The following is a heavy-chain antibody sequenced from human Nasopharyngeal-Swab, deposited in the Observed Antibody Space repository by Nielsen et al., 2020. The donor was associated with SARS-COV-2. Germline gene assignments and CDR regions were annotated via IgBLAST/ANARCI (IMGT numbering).Heavy chain of an antibody. Sequence: SLKISCAASGFTFENYAMRWVRQPPGKGLEWVSGITWNSGNKGYAESVQGRFTISRDNAKNSLYLQMHSLRAEDTALYYCAKARRTDTYGYECFDSWGQGTLVTVSS. V-gene: IGHV3-9*01. CDR1: GFTFENYA. D-gene: IGHD5-18*01. J-gene: IGHJ4*02. CDR2: ITWNSGNK. CDR3: AKARRTDTYGYECFDS.